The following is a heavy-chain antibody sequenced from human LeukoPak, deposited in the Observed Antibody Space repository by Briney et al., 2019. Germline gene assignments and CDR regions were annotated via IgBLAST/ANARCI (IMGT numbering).Heavy chain of an antibody. CDR2: IYPGESDT. CDR3: ARHGWTTFWSTEKYYYYYYMDV. J-gene: IGHJ6*03. Sequence: GESLKISCKGSGYSFTSYWIGWVRQMPGKGLEGMGIIYPGESDTRYSPSFQGQVTISADKSISTAYLQWSSLKASDTAMYYCARHGWTTFWSTEKYYYYYYMDVWGKGTTVTVSS. CDR1: GYSFTSYW. D-gene: IGHD3-16*01. V-gene: IGHV5-51*01.